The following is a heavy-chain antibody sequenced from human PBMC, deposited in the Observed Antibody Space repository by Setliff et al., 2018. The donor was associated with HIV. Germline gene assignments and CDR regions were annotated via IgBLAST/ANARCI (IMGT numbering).Heavy chain of an antibody. Sequence: SETLSLTCTVSGGSISSGGYYWSWIRQHPGKGLEWIGYIHYSGSTYFNPSLKSRVTISLDTSKNQFSLKVSSRTAADTAVYYCARNSKNWNYPVEYYDYYMDARGTGTTVTVSS. D-gene: IGHD1-7*01. V-gene: IGHV4-31*03. J-gene: IGHJ6*03. CDR3: ARNSKNWNYPVEYYDYYMDA. CDR2: IHYSGST. CDR1: GGSISSGGYY.